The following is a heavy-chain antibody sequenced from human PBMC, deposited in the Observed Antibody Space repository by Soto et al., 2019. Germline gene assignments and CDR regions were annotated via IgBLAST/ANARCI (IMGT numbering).Heavy chain of an antibody. Sequence: ASVKVSCKASEGTFSSYTISWVRQAPGQGLEWMGRIIPILGIANCAQKFQGRVTITADKSTSTAYMELSSLRSEDTAVYYCARQMTKVTTYYYYGMDVWGQGTTVTVSS. J-gene: IGHJ6*02. CDR1: EGTFSSYT. D-gene: IGHD4-4*01. CDR3: ARQMTKVTTYYYYGMDV. V-gene: IGHV1-69*02. CDR2: IIPILGIA.